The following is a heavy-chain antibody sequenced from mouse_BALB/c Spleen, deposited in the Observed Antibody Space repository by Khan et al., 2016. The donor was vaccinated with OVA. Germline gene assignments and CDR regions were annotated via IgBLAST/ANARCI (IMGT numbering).Heavy chain of an antibody. CDR1: GYSITSDYA. Sequence: EVQLQESGPGLVKPSQSLSLTCTVTGYSITSDYAWNWIRQFPGNKLEWMGYISYSGRTSYNPSLKSRISITRDTSKNQFFLQLNSVTTEDSATYDCARSGTITALVATAFAFWGPGTTLTVSS. V-gene: IGHV3-2*02. CDR3: ARSGTITALVATAFAF. D-gene: IGHD1-1*01. CDR2: ISYSGRT. J-gene: IGHJ2*01.